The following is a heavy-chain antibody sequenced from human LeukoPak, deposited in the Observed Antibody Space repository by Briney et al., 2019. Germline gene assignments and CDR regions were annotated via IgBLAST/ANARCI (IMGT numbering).Heavy chain of an antibody. D-gene: IGHD3-10*01. CDR2: IIPILGIA. V-gene: IGHV1-69*02. J-gene: IGHJ5*02. CDR1: GGTFSSYT. Sequence: SVEVFCKASGGTFSSYTISWVRQAPGQGLEWMGRIIPILGIANYAQKFQGRVTSTADKSTSTAYMELSSLRSEDTAVYYCARSYYYGSGSFDPWGQGTLVTVSS. CDR3: ARSYYYGSGSFDP.